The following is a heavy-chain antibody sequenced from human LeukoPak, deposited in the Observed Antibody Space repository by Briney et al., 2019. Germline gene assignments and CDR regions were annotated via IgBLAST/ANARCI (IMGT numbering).Heavy chain of an antibody. CDR3: ARVGAAAGRDDY. V-gene: IGHV4-59*11. J-gene: IGHJ4*02. Sequence: PSETLSLTCTVSGASISSHYWSWIRQPPGKGPEWIGYVAYSGSTNYNPSLKSRVTISVDTSKNQFSLKLSSVTAADTAVYYCARVGAAAGRDDYWGQGTLVTVSS. CDR1: GASISSHY. CDR2: VAYSGST. D-gene: IGHD6-13*01.